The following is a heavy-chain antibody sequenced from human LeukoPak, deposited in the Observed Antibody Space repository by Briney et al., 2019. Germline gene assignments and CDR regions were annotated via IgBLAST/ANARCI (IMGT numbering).Heavy chain of an antibody. J-gene: IGHJ6*02. Sequence: GASVKVSCKASGYTFTSYGISWVRQAPGQGLEWMGCISADNGNTNYAQKFQGRVTMTTGTSTSTAYMELRSLRSDDSAVYYCARTEIAVAGTGGDYYYYYGMDVWGQGTTVTVSS. CDR3: ARTEIAVAGTGGDYYYYYGMDV. D-gene: IGHD6-13*01. CDR1: GYTFTSYG. CDR2: ISADNGNT. V-gene: IGHV1-18*01.